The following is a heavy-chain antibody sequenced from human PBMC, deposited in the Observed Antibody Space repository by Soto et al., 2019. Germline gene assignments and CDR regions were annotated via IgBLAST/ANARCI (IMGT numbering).Heavy chain of an antibody. Sequence: EVQLLESGGGLVQPGESLRLSCAASGFTFSSYAMSWVRQAPGKGLEWVSAISGSGGSTYYADSVKGRFTISRDNSKNTLYLQMNSLRAEDTAVSYCAKASYYDFWSGYFDYWGQGTLVTVSS. CDR3: AKASYYDFWSGYFDY. D-gene: IGHD3-3*01. V-gene: IGHV3-23*01. CDR1: GFTFSSYA. J-gene: IGHJ4*02. CDR2: ISGSGGST.